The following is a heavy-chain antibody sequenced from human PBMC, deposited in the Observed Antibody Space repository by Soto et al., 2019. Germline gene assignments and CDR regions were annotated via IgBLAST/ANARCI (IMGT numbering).Heavy chain of an antibody. Sequence: SETLSLTCAVYGGSFSGYYWSWIRQPPGKGLEWIGEINHSGSTNYNPSLKSRVTISVDTSKNQFSLKLSSVTAADTAVYYCARGPGTVANLGYWGQGTLVTVSS. V-gene: IGHV4-34*01. CDR2: INHSGST. CDR1: GGSFSGYY. J-gene: IGHJ4*02. D-gene: IGHD2-2*01. CDR3: ARGPGTVANLGY.